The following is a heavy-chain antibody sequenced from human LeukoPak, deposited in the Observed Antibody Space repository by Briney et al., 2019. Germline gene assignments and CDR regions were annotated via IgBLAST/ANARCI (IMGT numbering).Heavy chain of an antibody. D-gene: IGHD6-19*01. CDR3: AKDGREAGPDY. CDR2: ISYDGSNK. Sequence: GGSLRLLCAASGFTFSSYGMQWVRQAPGKGLVWVAVISYDGSNKHYADHVKGRFTISRDNSKNTLYLRMNSRRAEDTAVYYCAKDGREAGPDYWGQGTLVTVSS. CDR1: GFTFSSYG. J-gene: IGHJ4*02. V-gene: IGHV3-30*18.